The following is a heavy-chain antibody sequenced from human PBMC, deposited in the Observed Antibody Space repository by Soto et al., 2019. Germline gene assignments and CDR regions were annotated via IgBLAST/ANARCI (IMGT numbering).Heavy chain of an antibody. CDR2: IYSGGNT. D-gene: IGHD4-17*01. CDR1: GFTVSSSY. J-gene: IGHJ4*02. V-gene: IGHV3-66*01. CDR3: AREGRYGDFDY. Sequence: EVQLVESGGGLVQPGGSLRLSCAASGFTVSSSYMSWVRQAPGKGLEWVSVIYSGGNTYYADSVKGRFTISRDNSKNTLYLQMNSLRAEDTAVYYCAREGRYGDFDYWVQGTLVTVSS.